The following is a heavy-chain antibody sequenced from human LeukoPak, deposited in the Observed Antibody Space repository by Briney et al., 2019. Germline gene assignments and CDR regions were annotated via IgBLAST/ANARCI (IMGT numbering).Heavy chain of an antibody. D-gene: IGHD3-10*01. CDR2: IYYSGST. CDR1: GGSISSSSYY. V-gene: IGHV4-39*07. CDR3: SRHSDYYGLGGYPS. Sequence: SETLSLTCTVSGGSISSSSYYWGWIRQPPGKGLEWIGSIYYSGSTYYNPSLKSRVTISVDTSKNQFSLKLSSVTAADTAVYYCSRHSDYYGLGGYPSWGQGTLVAISS. J-gene: IGHJ5*02.